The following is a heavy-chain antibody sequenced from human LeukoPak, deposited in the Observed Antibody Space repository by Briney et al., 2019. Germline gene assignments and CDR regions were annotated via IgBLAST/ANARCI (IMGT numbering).Heavy chain of an antibody. J-gene: IGHJ5*02. CDR3: ASHFYGSGRHLSGEGGNWFDP. CDR2: IYYSGST. D-gene: IGHD3-10*01. Sequence: SETLSLTCTVSGGSITRYYWSWIRQPPGKGLDWIGYIYYSGSTNYNPSLKSRVTMSLDTSKNQFALKLSSVTAADTAVYYCASHFYGSGRHLSGEGGNWFDPWGQGTLVTVSS. V-gene: IGHV4-59*01. CDR1: GGSITRYY.